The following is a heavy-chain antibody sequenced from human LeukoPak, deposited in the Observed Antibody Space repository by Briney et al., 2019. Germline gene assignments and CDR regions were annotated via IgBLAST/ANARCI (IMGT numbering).Heavy chain of an antibody. D-gene: IGHD3-3*01. CDR2: IYYSGST. V-gene: IGHV4-31*03. CDR3: ARSAPYYDFWSGYPRDTNWFDP. CDR1: GGSISSGGYY. Sequence: PSETLSLTCTVSGGSISSGGYYWSWIRQHPGKGLEWIGYIYYSGSTYYNPSLKSRVTISVDTSKNQFSLKLSSVTAADTAVYYCARSAPYYDFWSGYPRDTNWFDPWGQGTLVTVSS. J-gene: IGHJ5*02.